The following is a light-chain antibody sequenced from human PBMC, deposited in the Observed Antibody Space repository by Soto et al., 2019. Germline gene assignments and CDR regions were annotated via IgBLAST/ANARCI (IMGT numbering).Light chain of an antibody. J-gene: IGLJ2*01. Sequence: QSVLTQSPSASASLGASVKLTCTLSSGHSSYVIAWHQQQPEKGPRYLMKVNSDGSHSKGDGIPDRFSGSSSGAESYLTISSLQSEDEADYYCQTWGNGIRLFGGGTKVTVL. V-gene: IGLV4-69*01. CDR2: VNSDGSH. CDR1: SGHSSYV. CDR3: QTWGNGIRL.